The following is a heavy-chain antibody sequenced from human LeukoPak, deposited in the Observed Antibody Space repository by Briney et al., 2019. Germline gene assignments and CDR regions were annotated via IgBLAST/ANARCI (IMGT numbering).Heavy chain of an antibody. CDR1: GYTFHDYY. CDR3: ARGNYYGSGPLFGA. V-gene: IGHV1-2*02. J-gene: IGHJ5*02. CDR2: IDPYSGGT. Sequence: ASVKVSCKASGYTFHDYYMHWVRQAPGQGLEWMGWIDPYSGGTNSAQKFQGRLTMTRDTSLSTAYLELSSLSSDDTGEYYCARGNYYGSGPLFGAWGQGTLVTVSS. D-gene: IGHD3-10*01.